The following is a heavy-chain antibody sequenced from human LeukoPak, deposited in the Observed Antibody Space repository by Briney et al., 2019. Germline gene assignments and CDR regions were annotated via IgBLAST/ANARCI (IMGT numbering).Heavy chain of an antibody. CDR1: GFTFSSYE. V-gene: IGHV3-48*03. CDR3: ARDWKVAAAGMGGFDY. D-gene: IGHD6-13*01. J-gene: IGHJ4*02. CDR2: ISSSGSTI. Sequence: PGGSLRLSCAASGFTFSSYEMNWVRQAPGKGLEWVSYISSSGSTIYYADSVKGRFTITRDNAKNSLYLQMNSLRAEDTAVYYCARDWKVAAAGMGGFDYWGQGTLVTVSS.